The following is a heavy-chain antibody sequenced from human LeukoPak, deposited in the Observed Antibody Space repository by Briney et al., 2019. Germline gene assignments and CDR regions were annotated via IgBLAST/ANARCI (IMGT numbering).Heavy chain of an antibody. CDR1: GFTVSSNY. CDR3: AANYYDSSGYWPEFDY. D-gene: IGHD3-22*01. V-gene: IGHV3-66*01. J-gene: IGHJ4*02. CDR2: IYSGGST. Sequence: GGSLRLSCAASGFTVSSNYMSWVRQAPGKGLEWVSVIYSGGSTYYADSVKGRFTISRDNSKNTLYLQMNSLRAEDTAVYYCAANYYDSSGYWPEFDYWGQGTLVTVSS.